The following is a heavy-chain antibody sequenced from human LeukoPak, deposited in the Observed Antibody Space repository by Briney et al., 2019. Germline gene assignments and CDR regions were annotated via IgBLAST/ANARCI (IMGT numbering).Heavy chain of an antibody. V-gene: IGHV4-34*01. CDR3: ARHHSYDSSGYYAPFDY. J-gene: IGHJ4*02. CDR1: GFTFSSYW. D-gene: IGHD3-22*01. CDR2: INHSGST. Sequence: PGGSLRLSCAASGFTFSSYWMSWVRQPPGKGLEWIGEINHSGSTNYNPSLKSRVTISVDTSKNQFSLKLSSVTAADTAVYYCARHHSYDSSGYYAPFDYWGQGTLVTVSS.